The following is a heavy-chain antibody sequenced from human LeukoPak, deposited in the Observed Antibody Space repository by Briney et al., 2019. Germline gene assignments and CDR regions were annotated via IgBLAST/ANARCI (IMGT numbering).Heavy chain of an antibody. CDR2: INPNSGGT. J-gene: IGHJ4*02. V-gene: IGHV1-2*02. CDR3: ARGGYCGGDCYFYY. CDR1: GGTLSRFA. D-gene: IGHD2-21*02. Sequence: GASVKVSCKASGGTLSRFAISWVRQAPGQGLEWMGWINPNSGGTNYAQKFQGRVTMTRDTSISTAYMELSRLRSDDTAVYYCARGGYCGGDCYFYYWGQGTLVTVSS.